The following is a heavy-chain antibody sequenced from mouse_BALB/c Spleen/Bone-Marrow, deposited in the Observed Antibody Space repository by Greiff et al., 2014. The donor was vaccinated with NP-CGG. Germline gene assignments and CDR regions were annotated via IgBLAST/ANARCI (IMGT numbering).Heavy chain of an antibody. D-gene: IGHD1-1*01. CDR2: INPDSSTI. Sequence: VQLQQSGGGLVQPGGSLKLSCAASGFDLSRYWMSWVRQAPGKVLEWIGEINPDSSTINYTPSLKDKFIISRDNAKNTLYLRLNKVRSEDTALYYCARLDYYGYLNYWGQGTTLTVSS. V-gene: IGHV4-1*02. J-gene: IGHJ2*01. CDR3: ARLDYYGYLNY. CDR1: GFDLSRYW.